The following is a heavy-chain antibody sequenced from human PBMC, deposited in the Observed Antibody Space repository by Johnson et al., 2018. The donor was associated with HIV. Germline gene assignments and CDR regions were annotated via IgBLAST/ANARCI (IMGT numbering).Heavy chain of an antibody. Sequence: VQVVESGGGLVQPGGSLILSCAASGFTFSRYWMHWVRQAPGKGLVWVSRISSDGTDTYYADSVKGRFTISRDNSKTTLYLQMNSLRAEDTAVYYCARGKTGYDAFDIWGQGTMVTVSS. CDR3: ARGKTGYDAFDI. D-gene: IGHD3-9*01. CDR1: GFTFSRYW. J-gene: IGHJ3*02. V-gene: IGHV3-74*01. CDR2: ISSDGTDT.